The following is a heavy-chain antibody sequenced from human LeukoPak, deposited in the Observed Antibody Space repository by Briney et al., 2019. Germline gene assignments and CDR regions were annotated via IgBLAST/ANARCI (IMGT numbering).Heavy chain of an antibody. J-gene: IGHJ4*02. Sequence: ASVTVSCKASGYTFTSYDVNWVRQATGQGLEWMGWMNTNSGNTGHAQKLQGRVTMTRNTSINTAYMELSSLRSDDTAVYYCVAKGCWGQGTLVTVSS. V-gene: IGHV1-8*01. CDR1: GYTFTSYD. CDR3: VAKGC. CDR2: MNTNSGNT.